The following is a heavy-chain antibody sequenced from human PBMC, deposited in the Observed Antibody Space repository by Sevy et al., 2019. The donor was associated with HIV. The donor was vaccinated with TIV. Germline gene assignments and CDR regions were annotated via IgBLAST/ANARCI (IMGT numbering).Heavy chain of an antibody. CDR3: ARERNTYGQGYCDY. CDR2: ISSRSTYI. CDR1: GFSFGDYY. Sequence: GGSLRLSCPVSGFSFGDYYMSWIRQAPGKGLEWVSDISSRSTYIKYADSVKGRFTISRDNAKNSLSLQMNSLRADDTAVYYCARERNTYGQGYCDYWGQGTLVTVSS. D-gene: IGHD1-1*01. V-gene: IGHV3-11*05. J-gene: IGHJ4*02.